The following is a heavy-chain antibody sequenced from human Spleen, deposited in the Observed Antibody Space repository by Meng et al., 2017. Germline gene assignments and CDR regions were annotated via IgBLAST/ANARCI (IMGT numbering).Heavy chain of an antibody. J-gene: IGHJ5*02. V-gene: IGHV4-59*01. D-gene: IGHD3-16*01. CDR2: IYYTGST. CDR1: GGSITSYY. CDR3: ARDWGYLDP. Sequence: QVQLQESGPGLVKPSETLSLTCTASGGSITSYYWSWIRQPPGKGLEWIGYIYYTGSTNYSPSLKSRVTISVDTSKKYFSLKLRSVTTADTAVYYCARDWGYLDPWGQGTLVTVSS.